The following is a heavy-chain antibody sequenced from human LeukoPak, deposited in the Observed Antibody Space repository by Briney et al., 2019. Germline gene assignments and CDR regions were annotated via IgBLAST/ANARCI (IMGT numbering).Heavy chain of an antibody. J-gene: IGHJ4*02. V-gene: IGHV1-2*02. CDR3: PIKHWIEL. CDR1: GYTFTDYY. CDR2: INPNSVT. Sequence: AAVKVSCKASGYTFTDYYMLWVRLDPGHGLEWIGWINPNSVTNDAQQFPVRVTMTRDTSISTAYMVLTKLTSDDTPVYYCPIKHWIELWARRTLDSVSS. D-gene: IGHD1-1*01.